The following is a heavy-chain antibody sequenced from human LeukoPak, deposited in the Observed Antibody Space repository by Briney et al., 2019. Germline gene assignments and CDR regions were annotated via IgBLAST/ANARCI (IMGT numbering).Heavy chain of an antibody. D-gene: IGHD6-13*01. V-gene: IGHV4-38-2*02. CDR1: GYSISSGYY. J-gene: IGHJ4*02. CDR3: ARDYGSSSPADY. CDR2: IYHSEST. Sequence: SETLSLTCTVSGYSISSGYYWGWIRQPPGKGLEWIGSIYHSESTYYNPSLKSRVTISVDTSKNQFSLKLSSVTAADTAVYYCARDYGSSSPADYWGQGTLVTVSS.